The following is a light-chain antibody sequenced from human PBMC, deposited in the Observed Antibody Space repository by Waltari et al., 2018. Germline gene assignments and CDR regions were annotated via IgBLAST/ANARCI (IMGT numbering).Light chain of an antibody. Sequence: QSVLTQPPSASGAPGQRVTISCSGSSSNIGSNSVYWYQQFPGTAPRLLIYRNFQGPSGVPERFSGSKSGPSASLAISGLRSEDEADYYCAVWDDNLYGVVFGGGTKLTVL. CDR3: AVWDDNLYGVV. CDR1: SSNIGSNS. J-gene: IGLJ2*01. V-gene: IGLV1-47*01. CDR2: RNF.